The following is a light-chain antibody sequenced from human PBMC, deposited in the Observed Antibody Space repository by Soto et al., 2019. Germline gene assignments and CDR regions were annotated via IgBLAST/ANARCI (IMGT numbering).Light chain of an antibody. V-gene: IGKV1-39*01. CDR3: QQSYSTPLT. J-gene: IGKJ4*01. CDR2: AAS. CDR1: QSIRSY. Sequence: DIQMTQSPSSLSASVGDRVTITCRASQSIRSYLNCYQQKPGKAPKLLIYAASSLQSGVPSRFSGSGPGTDFTLTISSLQPEDVATYYCQQSYSTPLTFGGGTKVQI.